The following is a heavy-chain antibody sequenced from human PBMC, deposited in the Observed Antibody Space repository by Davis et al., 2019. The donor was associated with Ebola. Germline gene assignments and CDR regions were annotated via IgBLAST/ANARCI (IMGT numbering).Heavy chain of an antibody. CDR2: ISTTGSFI. Sequence: GGSLRLSCAASGFTVNTFAMNWVRQAPGKGLEWVSSISTTGSFIYYADSVRGRFTISRDDSKNTVYLQMNSLRSEDTAVYYCTKDGPSSSSDYWGQGTLVTVSS. CDR3: TKDGPSSSSDY. J-gene: IGHJ4*02. D-gene: IGHD6-6*01. V-gene: IGHV3-21*01. CDR1: GFTVNTFA.